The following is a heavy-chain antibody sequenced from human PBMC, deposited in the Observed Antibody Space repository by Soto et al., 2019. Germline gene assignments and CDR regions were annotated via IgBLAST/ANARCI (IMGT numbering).Heavy chain of an antibody. J-gene: IGHJ1*01. D-gene: IGHD1-7*01. V-gene: IGHV4-30-4*01. CDR2: IFYSGDT. CDR3: VGTGTTDDF. CDR1: GASVNTGDYY. Sequence: VQLQGSGPGLVKPSQTLSLTCTVSGASVNTGDYYWSYIRQSPGKGLEWLGYIFYSGDTYYNPSLKSRATISLNTSRNQISLTLTSVTDADTAVYFCVGTGTTDDFWSQGTLVTVSS.